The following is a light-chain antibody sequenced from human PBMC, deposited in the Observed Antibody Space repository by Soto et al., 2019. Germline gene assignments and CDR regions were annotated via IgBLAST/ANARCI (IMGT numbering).Light chain of an antibody. J-gene: IGLJ2*01. V-gene: IGLV2-14*01. CDR1: SSDVGGYNY. CDR2: DVS. Sequence: QSALTQPASVSGSPGQSIPISCTGTSSDVGGYNYVSWYQQHPGKAPKLMIYDVSNRPSGVSNRFSGSRSGNPASLTISGLQAVDEADYYCSSYTSSSTVVFGGGTKLTVL. CDR3: SSYTSSSTVV.